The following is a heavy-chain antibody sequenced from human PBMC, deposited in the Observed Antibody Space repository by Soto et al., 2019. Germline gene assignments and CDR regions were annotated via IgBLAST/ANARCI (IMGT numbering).Heavy chain of an antibody. CDR1: GYNFIGYY. V-gene: IGHV1-2*02. Sequence: GASVKVSCKTSGYNFIGYYMHWVRQAPGQGLEWMGWINPNTGDTNYAQKYQGRVIMTRDTSISTAYMEVRRLRSDDTAMYFCARERFLDSDYWGQGTLVTVSS. D-gene: IGHD3-3*01. CDR3: ARERFLDSDY. J-gene: IGHJ4*02. CDR2: INPNTGDT.